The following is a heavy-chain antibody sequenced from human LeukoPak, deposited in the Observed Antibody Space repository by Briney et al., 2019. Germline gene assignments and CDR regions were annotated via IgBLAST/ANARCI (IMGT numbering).Heavy chain of an antibody. Sequence: GRSLRLSCAASGFTFSSYGMHWVRQAPDKGLEWVAVISYDGSNKYYADSVKGRFTISRDNSKNTLYLQMNSLRAEDTAVCYCSSGFGELLQIDYWGQGTLVTVSS. D-gene: IGHD3-10*01. CDR3: SSGFGELLQIDY. CDR1: GFTFSSYG. CDR2: ISYDGSNK. J-gene: IGHJ4*02. V-gene: IGHV3-30*03.